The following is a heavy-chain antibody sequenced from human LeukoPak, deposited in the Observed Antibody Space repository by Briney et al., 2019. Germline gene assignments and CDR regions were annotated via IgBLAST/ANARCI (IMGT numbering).Heavy chain of an antibody. Sequence: GGSLRLSCAASGFTFSEYFMSWIRQAPGKGLEWVSFIGTSYSYTNYADSVKGRFIISRDNAKNSLYLQMNSLRAEDTAVYYCARAPAVAGTGVHYYYTMDVWGQGTTVTVSS. D-gene: IGHD6-13*01. CDR2: IGTSYSYT. V-gene: IGHV3-11*05. CDR3: ARAPAVAGTGVHYYYTMDV. CDR1: GFTFSEYF. J-gene: IGHJ6*02.